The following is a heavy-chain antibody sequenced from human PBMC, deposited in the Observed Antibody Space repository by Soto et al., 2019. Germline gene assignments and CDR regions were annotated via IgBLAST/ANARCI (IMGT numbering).Heavy chain of an antibody. CDR1: GGSISSSSYY. CDR2: IYYSGST. D-gene: IGHD3-3*01. J-gene: IGHJ4*02. Sequence: PSETLSLTCTVSGGSISSSSYYWGWIRQPPGKGLEWIGSIYYSGSTYFIPSLKSRVTISVDTSKNQFSLKLSSVTAADTAVYYCARRGYYDFWSGYYTLSYFDYWGQGTLVTVSS. CDR3: ARRGYYDFWSGYYTLSYFDY. V-gene: IGHV4-39*01.